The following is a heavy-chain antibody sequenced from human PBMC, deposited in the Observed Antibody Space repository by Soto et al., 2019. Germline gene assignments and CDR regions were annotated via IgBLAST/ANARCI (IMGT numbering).Heavy chain of an antibody. V-gene: IGHV6-1*01. J-gene: IGHJ4*02. Sequence: SQTLSLTCAISGDSVSSKSATWNWIRQAPSRGLEWLGRTYYRSKWSTDYAVSLRGRITVSPDSYKNQFSLRLTSLTPEDTAVYYCARALAGSYDYWGQGNLVTVSS. CDR2: TYYRSKWST. CDR3: ARALAGSYDY. CDR1: GDSVSSKSAT. D-gene: IGHD3-10*01.